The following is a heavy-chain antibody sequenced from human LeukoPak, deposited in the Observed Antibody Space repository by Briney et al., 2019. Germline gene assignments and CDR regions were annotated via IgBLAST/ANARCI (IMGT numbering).Heavy chain of an antibody. CDR2: IYHSGST. CDR3: ARRTFGGVIAY. Sequence: SETLSLTCTVSGYSIISGYYWGWIRQPPGKGLEWIGSIYHSGSTNYNPSLKSRVTISVDTSKNQFSLKLSSVTAADTAVYYCARRTFGGVIAYWGQGTLVTVSS. D-gene: IGHD3-16*02. J-gene: IGHJ4*02. V-gene: IGHV4-38-2*02. CDR1: GYSIISGYY.